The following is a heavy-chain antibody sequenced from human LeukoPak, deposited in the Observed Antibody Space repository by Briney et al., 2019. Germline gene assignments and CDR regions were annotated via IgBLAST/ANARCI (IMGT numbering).Heavy chain of an antibody. V-gene: IGHV4-4*09. CDR3: ASPRSGYRYTLDY. Sequence: PSETLSPTCAVSAASISNYYWSWIRQAPGKGLEWIGYISTSGSTNYNPSLKSRVSISLDTSKNRFSLNLNFVTAADTAVYYCASPRSGYRYTLDYWGQGALVTVSS. J-gene: IGHJ4*02. D-gene: IGHD3-22*01. CDR2: ISTSGST. CDR1: AASISNYY.